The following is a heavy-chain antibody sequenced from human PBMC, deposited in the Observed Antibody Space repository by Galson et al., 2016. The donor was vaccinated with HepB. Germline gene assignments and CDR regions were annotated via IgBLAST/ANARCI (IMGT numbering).Heavy chain of an antibody. CDR2: IRNKPRSYTK. CDR1: GFTFSDYF. V-gene: IGHV3-72*01. Sequence: SLRLSCAASGFTFSDYFIDWVRQVPGKGLEWVGRIRNKPRSYTKDYAASVKGRLTISRDDSKNSVYLQMNSLKTEDTAVYYCARVYSCSYDFWGQGTLVTVSA. J-gene: IGHJ4*02. D-gene: IGHD3-3*01. CDR3: ARVYSCSYDF.